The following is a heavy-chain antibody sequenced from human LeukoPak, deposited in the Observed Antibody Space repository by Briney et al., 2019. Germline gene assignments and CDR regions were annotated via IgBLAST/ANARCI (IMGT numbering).Heavy chain of an antibody. D-gene: IGHD3-16*01. CDR2: IYYSGST. CDR3: ARPFIPPVGAFDI. Sequence: SETLSLTCSVSGDSIETNYWSWIRQPPGKGLEWIGYIYYSGSTNYNPSLKSRVTISVDTSKNQFSLKLSSVTAADTAVYYCARPFIPPVGAFDIWGQGTMVTVSS. V-gene: IGHV4-59*08. J-gene: IGHJ3*02. CDR1: GDSIETNY.